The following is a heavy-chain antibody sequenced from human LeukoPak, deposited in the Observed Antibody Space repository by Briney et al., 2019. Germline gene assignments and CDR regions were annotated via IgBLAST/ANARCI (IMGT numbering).Heavy chain of an antibody. CDR2: LIPILGTA. V-gene: IGHV1-69*13. D-gene: IGHD3-22*01. Sequence: SSAKVSTQASAGTFSSYLISCTRHDPGQGLQSMAALIPILGTANYAQTLQGRVTITADESTSTAYMELSSLGSEDTAVYYCARRQGTGSSGYYRAVVGTPDYYYYGMDVWGQGTTVTVSS. CDR1: AGTFSSYL. CDR3: ARRQGTGSSGYYRAVVGTPDYYYYGMDV. J-gene: IGHJ6*02.